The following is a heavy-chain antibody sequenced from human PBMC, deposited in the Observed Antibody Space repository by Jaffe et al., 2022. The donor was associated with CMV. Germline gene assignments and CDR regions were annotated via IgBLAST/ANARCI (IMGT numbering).Heavy chain of an antibody. V-gene: IGHV2-5*01. J-gene: IGHJ4*02. D-gene: IGHD3-10*01. CDR1: GFSLSTSGVG. CDR2: IYWNDDK. Sequence: QITLKESGPTLVKPTQTLTLTCTFSGFSLSTSGVGVGWIRQPPGRALEWLALIYWNDDKRYRPSLKSGLTITKDTSKNQVVLTMTNMDPVDTATYYCARGGDLMRGHHFDYWGQGTLVTVSS. CDR3: ARGGDLMRGHHFDY.